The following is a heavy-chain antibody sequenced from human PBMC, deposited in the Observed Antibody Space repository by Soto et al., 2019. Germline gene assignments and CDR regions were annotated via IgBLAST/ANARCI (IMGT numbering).Heavy chain of an antibody. CDR1: GFTFSSYA. Sequence: EVQLLESGGGLVQPGGSLRLSCVVSGFTFSSYAMSWVRQAPGKGLEWVSAISGGGGTTYYADSVKGRFTISRDNSKNTLYLQMNSLRAEDTAVYYCAKDRRADWESYYYYAMDVWGQGTTVTVSS. CDR2: ISGGGGTT. V-gene: IGHV3-23*01. CDR3: AKDRRADWESYYYYAMDV. J-gene: IGHJ6*02. D-gene: IGHD1-26*01.